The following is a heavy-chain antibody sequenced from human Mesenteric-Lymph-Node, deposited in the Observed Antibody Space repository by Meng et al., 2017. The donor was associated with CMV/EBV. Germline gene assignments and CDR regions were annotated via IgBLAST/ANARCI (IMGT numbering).Heavy chain of an antibody. V-gene: IGHV1-46*01. CDR3: ARDRFRGAARPVGWFDP. D-gene: IGHD6-6*01. CDR2: INPSGGST. CDR1: GYTFTSYY. Sequence: ASVKVSCKAPGYTFTSYYMHWVRQAPGQGLEWMGIINPSGGSTSYAQKFQGRVTMTRDTSTSTVYMELSSLRSEDTAVYYCARDRFRGAARPVGWFDPWGQGTLVTVSS. J-gene: IGHJ5*02.